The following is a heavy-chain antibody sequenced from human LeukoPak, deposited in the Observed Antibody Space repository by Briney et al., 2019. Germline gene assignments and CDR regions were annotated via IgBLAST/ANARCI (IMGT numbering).Heavy chain of an antibody. CDR2: IYYSGST. V-gene: IGHV4-39*01. D-gene: IGHD2-2*01. J-gene: IGHJ5*02. Sequence: PSETLSLTCTVSGGSISSSSYYWGWIRQPPGKGLEWIGSIYYSGSTYYNPSLKSRVTISVDTSKNQFSLKLSSVTAADTAVYYCARRVVVPAANNWFDHWGQGTLVTVSS. CDR3: ARRVVVPAANNWFDH. CDR1: GGSISSSSYY.